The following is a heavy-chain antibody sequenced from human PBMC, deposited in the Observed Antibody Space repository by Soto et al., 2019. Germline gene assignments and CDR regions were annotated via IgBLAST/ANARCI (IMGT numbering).Heavy chain of an antibody. CDR3: ADSWLPTSY. CDR2: ISPDGSTT. CDR1: GFGFSHYW. D-gene: IGHD3-10*01. J-gene: IGHJ4*02. V-gene: IGHV3-74*01. Sequence: RGSLRLSCAASGFGFSHYWMHRVRQAPGKGLVWVSRISPDGSTTTYADSVKGRFTISRDNAKGTLYLQMNSLTVEDGAVYDCADSWLPTSYWGPGTLVTVSS.